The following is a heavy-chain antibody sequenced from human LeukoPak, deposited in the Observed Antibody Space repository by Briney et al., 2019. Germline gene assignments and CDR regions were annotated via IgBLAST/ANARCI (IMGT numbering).Heavy chain of an antibody. CDR1: GFTFSSYS. J-gene: IGHJ4*02. V-gene: IGHV3-21*01. CDR3: AREGEYCSGGSCADFDY. CDR2: ISITSSYI. Sequence: PGGSLRLSCAASGFTFSSYSLNWVRQAPGKGLEWVSSISITSSYIYYADSVKGRFTISRDNAKNSLYLQMNGLRAEDTAVYYCAREGEYCSGGSCADFDYWGQGTLVTVSS. D-gene: IGHD2-15*01.